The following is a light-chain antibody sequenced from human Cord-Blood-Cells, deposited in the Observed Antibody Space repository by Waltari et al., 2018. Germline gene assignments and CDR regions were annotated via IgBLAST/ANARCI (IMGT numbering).Light chain of an antibody. CDR2: DVS. V-gene: IGLV2-14*01. CDR3: SSYTSSSTFEV. J-gene: IGLJ3*02. Sequence: QSALTQPASVSGSPGQSITISCTGTSSDVGGYNYVSWYQQHPGKAPKLMIYDVSKRPSGVSNRFSGSKSGNTASQTISGLQAEDEADYYCSSYTSSSTFEVFGGGTKLTVL. CDR1: SSDVGGYNY.